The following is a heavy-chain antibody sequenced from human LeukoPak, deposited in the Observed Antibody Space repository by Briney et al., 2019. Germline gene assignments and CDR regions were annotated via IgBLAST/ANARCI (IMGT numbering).Heavy chain of an antibody. D-gene: IGHD4-23*01. J-gene: IGHJ4*02. Sequence: ASVKVSCKASGYTFSSYYMHWVRQAPGQGLEWVGLINPTGDSTNYAQNFRGRVTMTRDTSTSTVYMDLSSLRSEDTAVYYCAREASGGYLDYWGQGTLVTVSS. CDR3: AREASGGYLDY. V-gene: IGHV1-46*01. CDR1: GYTFSSYY. CDR2: INPTGDST.